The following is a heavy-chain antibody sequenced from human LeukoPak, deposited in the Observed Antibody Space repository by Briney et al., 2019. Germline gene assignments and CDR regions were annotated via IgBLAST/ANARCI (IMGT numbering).Heavy chain of an antibody. CDR3: ARGKIGKGGPRWFDP. Sequence: ASVKVSCKASGYTFTGYDINWVRQATGQGLEWMGWMNPNSGNTGYAQKFQGRVTMTRNTSISTAYMELSSLRSEDTAVYYCARGKIGKGGPRWFDPWGQGTLVTVSS. D-gene: IGHD3-22*01. CDR2: MNPNSGNT. CDR1: GYTFTGYD. V-gene: IGHV1-8*01. J-gene: IGHJ5*02.